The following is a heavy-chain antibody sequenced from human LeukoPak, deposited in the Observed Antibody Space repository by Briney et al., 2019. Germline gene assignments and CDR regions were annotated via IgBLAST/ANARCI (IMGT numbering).Heavy chain of an antibody. V-gene: IGHV7-4-1*02. J-gene: IGHJ4*02. Sequence: ASVKVSCKASGYTFTSYAMNWVRQAPGQGLEWMGWVNTNTGNPTYAQGFTGRFVFSLDTSVSTAYLQISSLKAEDTAVYYCARGLSVLNWNDLSRISGYWGQGTLVTVSS. CDR1: GYTFTSYA. CDR3: ARGLSVLNWNDLSRISGY. CDR2: VNTNTGNP. D-gene: IGHD1-1*01.